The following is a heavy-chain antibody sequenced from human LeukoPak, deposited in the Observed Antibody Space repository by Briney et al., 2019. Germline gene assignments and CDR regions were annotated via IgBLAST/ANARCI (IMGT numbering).Heavy chain of an antibody. J-gene: IGHJ2*01. CDR1: GFTFSSYA. D-gene: IGHD2-8*01. V-gene: IGHV3-30-3*01. CDR2: ISYDGSNK. CDR3: ARGLYDPHL. Sequence: GGSLRLSCAASGFTFSSYAMHWVRQAPGKGLEWVAVISYDGSNKYYADSVKGRFTISRDNSKNTLYLQMDSLRAEDTAVHYCARGLYDPHLWGRGTLVTVSS.